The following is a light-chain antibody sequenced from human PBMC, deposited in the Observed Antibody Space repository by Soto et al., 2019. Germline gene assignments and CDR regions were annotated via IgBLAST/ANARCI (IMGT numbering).Light chain of an antibody. CDR3: SSYTSSSTVGL. V-gene: IGLV2-14*01. CDR1: SSDVGGYKY. J-gene: IGLJ2*01. Sequence: QSVLTQPASVSGSPGQSITISCTGTSSDVGGYKYVSWYQQHPGKAPKLMIYDVSNRPSGVSNRFSGSKSGNTASLTISGLQAEDEADYYCSSYTSSSTVGLFGGGTKLTVL. CDR2: DVS.